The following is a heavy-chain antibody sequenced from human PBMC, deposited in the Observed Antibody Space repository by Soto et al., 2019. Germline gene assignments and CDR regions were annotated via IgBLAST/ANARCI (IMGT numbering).Heavy chain of an antibody. J-gene: IGHJ6*02. CDR3: ARDELRYYYYYGMDV. V-gene: IGHV3-33*01. D-gene: IGHD1-26*01. CDR1: GFTFSSYG. Sequence: QVQLVESGGGVVQPGRSLRLSCAASGFTFSSYGMHWVRQAPGKGLEWVAVIWYDGSNKYYADSVKGRFTISRDNSKNTRYLQMNSLRAEDTAVYYCARDELRYYYYYGMDVWGQGTTVTVSS. CDR2: IWYDGSNK.